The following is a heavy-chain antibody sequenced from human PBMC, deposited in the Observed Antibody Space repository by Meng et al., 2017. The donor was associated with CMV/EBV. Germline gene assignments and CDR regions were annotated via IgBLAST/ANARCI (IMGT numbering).Heavy chain of an antibody. CDR2: ISWNSGSI. J-gene: IGHJ4*02. V-gene: IGHV3-9*01. Sequence: SLKISCAASGFTFDDYAMHWARQAPGKGLGWVSGISWNSGSIGYADSVKGRFTISRDNAKNSLYLQMNSLRAEDTALYYCAKSQAYYYGSGSDHFDYWGQGTLVTVSS. CDR3: AKSQAYYYGSGSDHFDY. CDR1: GFTFDDYA. D-gene: IGHD3-10*01.